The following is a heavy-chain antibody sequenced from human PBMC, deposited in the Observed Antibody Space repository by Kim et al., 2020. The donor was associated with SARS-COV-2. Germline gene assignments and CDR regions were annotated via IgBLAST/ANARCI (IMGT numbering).Heavy chain of an antibody. Sequence: GGSLRLSCAASGFTFSSYGMHWVRQAPGKGLEWVAVISYDGSNKYYADSVKGRFTISRDNSKNTLYLQMNSLRAEDTAVYYCAKDREGGNSFRGSIWSYYYGMDVWGQGTTVTVSS. CDR1: GFTFSSYG. CDR3: AKDREGGNSFRGSIWSYYYGMDV. J-gene: IGHJ6*02. V-gene: IGHV3-30*18. D-gene: IGHD2-21*02. CDR2: ISYDGSNK.